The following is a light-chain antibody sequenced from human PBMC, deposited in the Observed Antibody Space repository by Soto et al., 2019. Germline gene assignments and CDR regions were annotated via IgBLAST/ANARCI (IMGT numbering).Light chain of an antibody. CDR3: MQAIPAPRT. Sequence: DIVLTQSPLSLPVTPGEPASISCRSSQSLLHSNGNIYLDWYLQKPGQSPQLLIYLGSIRASGVPDRFSGRGSGTDFTLKITRVEAEDVGVYYCMQAIPAPRTFGLGTKVEIK. CDR1: QSLLHSNGNIY. V-gene: IGKV2-28*01. J-gene: IGKJ1*01. CDR2: LGS.